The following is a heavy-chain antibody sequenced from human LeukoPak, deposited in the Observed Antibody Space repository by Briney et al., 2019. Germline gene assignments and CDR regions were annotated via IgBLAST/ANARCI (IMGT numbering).Heavy chain of an antibody. V-gene: IGHV5-51*01. CDR2: IYPGDSDT. CDR1: GYSFTSYW. J-gene: IGHJ4*02. Sequence: GESLKISCKGSGYSFTSYWIGWVRQMPGKGLEWRGIIYPGDSDTRYSPSFQGQVTISADKSISTAYLQWSSLKASDTAMYYCARQAHDYGDAHDYWGQGTLVTVSS. CDR3: ARQAHDYGDAHDY. D-gene: IGHD4-17*01.